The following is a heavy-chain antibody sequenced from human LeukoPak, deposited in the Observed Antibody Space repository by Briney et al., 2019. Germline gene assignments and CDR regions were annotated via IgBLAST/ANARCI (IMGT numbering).Heavy chain of an antibody. J-gene: IGHJ1*01. V-gene: IGHV3-11*01. Sequence: GGSLSLSCAASGFTFSDYYMSWLRQAPGEGVEWVSYISSSGSTIYYADSVKGRFTISRDNAKNSLYPQMNSLRAEDTAVYYSARCNAAAGQKGTQHWGQGTLVTVSS. D-gene: IGHD6-13*01. CDR3: ARCNAAAGQKGTQH. CDR2: ISSSGSTI. CDR1: GFTFSDYY.